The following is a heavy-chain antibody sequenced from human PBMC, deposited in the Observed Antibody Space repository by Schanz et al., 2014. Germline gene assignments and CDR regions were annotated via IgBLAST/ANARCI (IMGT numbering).Heavy chain of an antibody. V-gene: IGHV1-69*02. CDR2: IIPILGIA. J-gene: IGHJ4*02. Sequence: QVQLVQSGAEVKKPGSSMKVSCKASGGTFNSYTINWVRQAPGQGLEWMGRIIPILGIANYAQRFQGRVSITADTSTNTAYMELSSLTSEDTAVYYCAGAFDSSGYYFDYWGQGTLVTVSS. CDR3: AGAFDSSGYYFDY. D-gene: IGHD3-22*01. CDR1: GGTFNSYT.